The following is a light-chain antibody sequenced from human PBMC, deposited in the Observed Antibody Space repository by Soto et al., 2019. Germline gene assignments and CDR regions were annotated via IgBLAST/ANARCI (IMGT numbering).Light chain of an antibody. Sequence: ERVLTQSPCTLSLSPGERATLSCRPSQSVRNNYLAWYQQQPGQAPRLLIYGASNGATGIPGRFSGSGSGTDFTLTISRLEHDDVAVYCCQRYSSSGTFGQGTKVDIK. CDR3: QRYSSSGT. CDR1: QSVRNNY. J-gene: IGKJ1*01. V-gene: IGKV3-20*01. CDR2: GAS.